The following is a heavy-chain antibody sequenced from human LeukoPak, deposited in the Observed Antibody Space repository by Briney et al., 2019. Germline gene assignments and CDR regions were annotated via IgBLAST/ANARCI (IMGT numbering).Heavy chain of an antibody. CDR2: LSGNGFNT. V-gene: IGHV3-23*01. CDR3: AKNLRIRFLCDVFDI. D-gene: IGHD3-3*01. J-gene: IGHJ3*02. Sequence: GGSLRLSCAASGFTFSSYVMSWVRQAPGKRLEWVSGLSGNGFNTYYADSVKGGFTFSGNYTKNMLYLQMNSLRAEDTAVYFCAKNLRIRFLCDVFDIWGQGTMATVSS. CDR1: GFTFSSYV.